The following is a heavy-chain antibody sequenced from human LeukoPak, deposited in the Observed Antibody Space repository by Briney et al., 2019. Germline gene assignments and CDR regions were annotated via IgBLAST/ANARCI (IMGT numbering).Heavy chain of an antibody. CDR3: ARVVTVYGDYEPTIDY. J-gene: IGHJ4*02. D-gene: IGHD4-17*01. CDR1: GGSISSGGYY. V-gene: IGHV4-31*03. Sequence: PSETLSLTCTVSGGSISSGGYYWSWIRQHPGKGLEWIGYIYYSGSTYYNPSLKCRVTISVDTSKNQFSLKLSSVTAADTAVYYCARVVTVYGDYEPTIDYWGQGTLVTVSS. CDR2: IYYSGST.